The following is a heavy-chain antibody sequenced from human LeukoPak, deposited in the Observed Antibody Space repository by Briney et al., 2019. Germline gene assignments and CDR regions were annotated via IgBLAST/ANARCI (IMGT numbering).Heavy chain of an antibody. J-gene: IGHJ4*02. CDR2: IRYDGSNK. V-gene: IGHV3-30*02. D-gene: IGHD1-26*01. Sequence: GGSLRLSCAASGFTFISYGMQWVRQAPGKGLEWVAFIRYDGSNKYYADSVKGRFTISRDNSKNTLYLQMKSLRAEDTAVYYCARLGGSYPDFDYWGQGTLVTVSS. CDR1: GFTFISYG. CDR3: ARLGGSYPDFDY.